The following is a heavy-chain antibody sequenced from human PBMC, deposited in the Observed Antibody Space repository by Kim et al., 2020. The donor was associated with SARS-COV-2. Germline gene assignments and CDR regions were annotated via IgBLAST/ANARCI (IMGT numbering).Heavy chain of an antibody. D-gene: IGHD3-10*01. J-gene: IGHJ4*02. CDR3: ARPSVVRGVIISLDY. CDR2: INPSGGST. V-gene: IGHV1-46*01. CDR1: GYTFTSYY. Sequence: ASVKVSCKASGYTFTSYYMHWVRQAPGQGLEWMGIINPSGGSTSYAQKFQGRVTMTRDTSTSTVYMELSSLRSEDTAVYYCARPSVVRGVIISLDYWGQGTLVTVSS.